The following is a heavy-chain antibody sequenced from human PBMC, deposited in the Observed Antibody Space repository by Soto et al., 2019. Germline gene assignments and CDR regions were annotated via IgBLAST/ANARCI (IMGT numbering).Heavy chain of an antibody. J-gene: IGHJ6*02. CDR3: ARDGWNQRDYYSGMDV. V-gene: IGHV1-18*01. D-gene: IGHD1-1*01. CDR2: ISAYNGNT. CDR1: GYTFTSYG. Sequence: ASVKVSCKASGYTFTSYGISWVRQAPGQGLEWMGWISAYNGNTNYAQKLQGRVTMTTDTSTSTAYMELRSLRSDDTAVYYCARDGWNQRDYYSGMDVWGQGTTGTVSS.